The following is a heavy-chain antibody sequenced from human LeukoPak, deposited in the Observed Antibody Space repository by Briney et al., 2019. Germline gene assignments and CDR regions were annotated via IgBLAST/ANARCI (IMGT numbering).Heavy chain of an antibody. J-gene: IGHJ4*02. CDR1: GFTFDDYA. CDR2: ISWNSGSI. CDR3: AKGSMTTVMDYFDY. V-gene: IGHV3-9*01. D-gene: IGHD4-17*01. Sequence: TGGSLGLSCAASGFTFDDYAMHWVRQAPGKGLEWVSGISWNSGSIGYADSVKGRFTISRDNAKNSLYLQMNSLRAEDTALYYCAKGSMTTVMDYFDYWGQGTLVTVSS.